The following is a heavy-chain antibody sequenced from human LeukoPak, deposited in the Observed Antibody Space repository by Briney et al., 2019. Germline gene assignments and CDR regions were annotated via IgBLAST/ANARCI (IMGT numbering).Heavy chain of an antibody. CDR2: IYYSGST. D-gene: IGHD4-11*01. Sequence: SETLSLTCTVSGGSISSYWWSWIRQPPGKGLECIGYIYYSGSTNYNPSLKSRVTISVDTSKNQFSLKLSSVTAADTAVYYCTRGSGVTPVDYWGQGTLVTVSS. J-gene: IGHJ4*02. V-gene: IGHV4-59*01. CDR1: GGSISSYW. CDR3: TRGSGVTPVDY.